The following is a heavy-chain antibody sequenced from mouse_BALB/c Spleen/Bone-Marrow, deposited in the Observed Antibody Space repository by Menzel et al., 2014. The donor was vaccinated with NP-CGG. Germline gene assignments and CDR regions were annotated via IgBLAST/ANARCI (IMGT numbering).Heavy chain of an antibody. CDR2: INLSNGPT. J-gene: IGHJ4*01. V-gene: IGHV1S81*02. CDR1: GYTFTSYW. Sequence: VQRVESGAELVKPGASVRLSCKASGYTFTSYWMHWVKQRPGQGLEWIGEINLSNGPTNNNEKFKTKATLTVDKSSSTAYRQLSSLTSEDSAVYYCARGDYDEENYAMDSWGQGTSVTVSS. D-gene: IGHD2-4*01. CDR3: ARGDYDEENYAMDS.